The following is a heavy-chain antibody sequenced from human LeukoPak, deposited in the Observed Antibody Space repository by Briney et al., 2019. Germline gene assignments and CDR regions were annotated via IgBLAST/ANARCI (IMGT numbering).Heavy chain of an antibody. Sequence: GGSRRLSCAASGFTVSNYWMSWVRQAPWEGLEWVACIHQDGSTEYYVDSVKGRFAISRDNTKNSLYLQMSSLTVEDTAVYYCARDLSSRDAYWGQGTLVTVSS. CDR1: GFTVSNYW. D-gene: IGHD6-13*01. V-gene: IGHV3-7*03. CDR2: IHQDGSTE. CDR3: ARDLSSRDAY. J-gene: IGHJ4*02.